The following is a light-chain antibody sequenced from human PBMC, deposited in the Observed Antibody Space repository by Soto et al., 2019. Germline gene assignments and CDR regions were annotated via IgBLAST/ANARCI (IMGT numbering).Light chain of an antibody. CDR3: QQYYSTPLT. V-gene: IGKV4-1*01. CDR2: WAS. CDR1: QSVLYSSNHKNY. J-gene: IGKJ2*01. Sequence: DIVMTQSPDSLAVSLGERATINCKSSQSVLYSSNHKNYLAWYQQKPGQPPKLLIYWASTRESGVPDRFSGSGYGTDFTLTISSLQAEDVAVYYCQQYYSTPLTFGQGTKLEIK.